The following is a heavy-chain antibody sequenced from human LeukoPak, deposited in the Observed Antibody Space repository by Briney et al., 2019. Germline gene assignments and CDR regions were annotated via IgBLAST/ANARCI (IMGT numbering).Heavy chain of an antibody. CDR2: IWYDGSNK. CDR3: ARALYYYDSSGPTGSDY. J-gene: IGHJ4*02. D-gene: IGHD3-22*01. CDR1: GFTFSSYG. Sequence: GGSLRLSCAASGFTFSSYGMHWVRQAPGKGLEWVAVIWYDGSNKYYADSVKGRFTISRDNSKNTLYLQMNSLRAEDTAVYYCARALYYYDSSGPTGSDYWGQGTLVTVSS. V-gene: IGHV3-33*01.